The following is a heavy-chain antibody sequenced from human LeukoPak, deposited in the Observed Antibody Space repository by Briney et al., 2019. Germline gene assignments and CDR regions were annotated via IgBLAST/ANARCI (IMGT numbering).Heavy chain of an antibody. D-gene: IGHD6-6*01. V-gene: IGHV1-2*06. CDR3: ARDYGRSIAAHRGDAFDI. CDR1: GYSFTGHY. CDR2: INPNSGGS. Sequence: ASVKVSCKTSGYSFTGHYIHWVRQAPGQGLEWMGRINPNSGGSSFAQKFQGRVTMTRDTSIGTAYMELSSLRDDGTALYFCARDYGRSIAAHRGDAFDIWGQGTMVTVSS. J-gene: IGHJ3*02.